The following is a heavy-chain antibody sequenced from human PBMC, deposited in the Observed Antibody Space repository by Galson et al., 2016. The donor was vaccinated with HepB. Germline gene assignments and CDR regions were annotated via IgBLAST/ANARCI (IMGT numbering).Heavy chain of an antibody. CDR2: IYYSGST. Sequence: TLSLTCTVSGGSISSGGYYWSWIRQHPGQGLEWIGYIYYSGSTYYNLSLKSRVAISVDTSKNQFSLKLSSVTAADTAVYFCARYYSSSSAWFDPWGQGTLVTVSS. D-gene: IGHD6-6*01. CDR1: GGSISSGGYY. J-gene: IGHJ5*02. V-gene: IGHV4-31*03. CDR3: ARYYSSSSAWFDP.